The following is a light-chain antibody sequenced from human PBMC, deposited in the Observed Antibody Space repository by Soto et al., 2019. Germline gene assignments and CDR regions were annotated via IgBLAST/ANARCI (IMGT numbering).Light chain of an antibody. CDR1: SSDVGGYNS. V-gene: IGLV2-14*01. CDR3: SSFTSSSTLYV. Sequence: SALTQPGSVSGSPGQSITISCTGTSSDVGGYNSVSWYQQHPGKAPKLMIYEVSNRPSGVSNRFSGSKSGNTASLTVSGLQAEDEADYYCSSFTSSSTLYVFGTGTKVTVL. J-gene: IGLJ1*01. CDR2: EVS.